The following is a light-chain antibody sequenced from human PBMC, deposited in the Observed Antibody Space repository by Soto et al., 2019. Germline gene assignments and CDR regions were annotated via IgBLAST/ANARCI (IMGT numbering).Light chain of an antibody. CDR1: NSNIGNNY. J-gene: IGLJ2*01. Sequence: QSVLTQPPSVSAAPGQTVTISCSGSNSNIGNNYVSWYQQLPGTAPKLLIYDNNKRPSGIPDRFSGSKSGTSATLGITGLQTGDEADYYCGAWDDSLSAVFGGGTQLTVL. V-gene: IGLV1-51*01. CDR3: GAWDDSLSAV. CDR2: DNN.